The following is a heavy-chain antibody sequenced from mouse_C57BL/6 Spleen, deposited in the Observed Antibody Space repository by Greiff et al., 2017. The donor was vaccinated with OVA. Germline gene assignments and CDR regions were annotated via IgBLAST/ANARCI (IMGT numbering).Heavy chain of an antibody. Sequence: VQLQQPGAELVKPGASVKLSCKASGYTFTSYWMHWVKQRPGQGLEWIGMIHPNSGSTNYNEKFKSKATLTVDKSSSTAYMQLSSLTSEDSAVYYCARSGYGNYVGFAYWGQGTLVTVSA. D-gene: IGHD2-10*02. J-gene: IGHJ3*01. CDR1: GYTFTSYW. CDR2: IHPNSGST. CDR3: ARSGYGNYVGFAY. V-gene: IGHV1-64*01.